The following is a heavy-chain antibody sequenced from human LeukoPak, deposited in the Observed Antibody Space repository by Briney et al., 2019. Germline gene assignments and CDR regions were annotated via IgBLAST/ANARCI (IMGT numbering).Heavy chain of an antibody. CDR1: GFTPSHFW. CDR2: IDGPGRGT. CDR3: VRDLFPDAFDI. Sequence: PGRSLRLSCAASGFTPSHFWMHWVRQAPGKGLEWVARIDGPGRGTVYADSVKGRFTFSRDNAKNTLSLQMNSLRHDDTAMYYCVRDLFPDAFDIWGQGTRVTVSS. J-gene: IGHJ3*02. D-gene: IGHD2-21*01. V-gene: IGHV3-74*01.